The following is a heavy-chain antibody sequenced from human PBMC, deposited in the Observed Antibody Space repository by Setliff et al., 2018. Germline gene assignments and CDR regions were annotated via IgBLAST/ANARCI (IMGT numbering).Heavy chain of an antibody. CDR2: ISSSGSTI. CDR3: AVIDWGENFYNMDV. D-gene: IGHD7-27*01. CDR1: GFTFSSYE. V-gene: IGHV3-48*03. Sequence: GGSLRLSCAASGFTFSSYEMNWVRQAPGKGLEWVSYISSSGSTIYYADSVKGRFTISRDNAKNSLYLQMNSLRGEDTAVYFCAVIDWGENFYNMDVWGKGTTVTVSS. J-gene: IGHJ6*03.